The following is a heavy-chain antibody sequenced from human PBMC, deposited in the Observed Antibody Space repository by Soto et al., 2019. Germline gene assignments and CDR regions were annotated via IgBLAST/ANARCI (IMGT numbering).Heavy chain of an antibody. D-gene: IGHD3-10*01. CDR2: ISGGGGTT. V-gene: IGHV3-23*01. J-gene: IGHJ4*02. CDR1: GFTFSSHA. CDR3: AKEGGSTGGWLGRRFES. Sequence: VGSLRLSCASSGFTFSSHAMSWVRHSPGKCLEWVSGISGGGGTTYYAESVKGRFTISRDKSKNTLYLQMNSLRDDDTAVYYCAKEGGSTGGWLGRRFESWGQGTQVNVSS.